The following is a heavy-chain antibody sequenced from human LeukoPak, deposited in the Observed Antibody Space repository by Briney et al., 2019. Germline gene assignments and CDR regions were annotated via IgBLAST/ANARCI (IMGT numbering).Heavy chain of an antibody. CDR3: ARARWSSTGWFLGY. V-gene: IGHV3-74*01. J-gene: IGHJ4*02. CDR2: VNPQGSDT. Sequence: PLEPLPLPRAASGFTFSSYWRHWVRQAPGKGLVWVSRVNPQGSDTSYTDSVEGRFTNSRDNAKDSLHLQMDNLRAEDTAVYYCARARWSSTGWFLGYWGQG. CDR1: GFTFSSYW. D-gene: IGHD2-8*02.